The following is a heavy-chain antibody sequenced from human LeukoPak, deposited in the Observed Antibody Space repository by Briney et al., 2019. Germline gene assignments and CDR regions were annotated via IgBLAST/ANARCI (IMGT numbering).Heavy chain of an antibody. Sequence: SETLSLTCTVSGGSISSYYWSWIRQPPGKGLEWIGYIYYSGSTNYNPSLKSRVTISVDTSKNQFSLKLSSVTAADTAVYYCARLKGDGYNIDYWGQGTLVTVSS. J-gene: IGHJ4*02. CDR3: ARLKGDGYNIDY. V-gene: IGHV4-59*12. CDR1: GGSISSYY. CDR2: IYYSGST. D-gene: IGHD5-24*01.